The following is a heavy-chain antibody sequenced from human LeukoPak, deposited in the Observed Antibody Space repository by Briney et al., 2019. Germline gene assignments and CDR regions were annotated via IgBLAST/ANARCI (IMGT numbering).Heavy chain of an antibody. J-gene: IGHJ6*03. CDR1: GYTFTSYG. CDR2: ISAYNGNT. D-gene: IGHD2-2*01. V-gene: IGHV1-18*01. CDR3: ARDAQFILVVPAARLNYMDV. Sequence: ASVKVSCKASGYTFTSYGISWVRQAPGQGLEWMGWISAYNGNTNYAQKLQGRVTMTTDTSTSTAYMELRSLRSDDTAVYYCARDAQFILVVPAARLNYMDVWGKGTTVTVSS.